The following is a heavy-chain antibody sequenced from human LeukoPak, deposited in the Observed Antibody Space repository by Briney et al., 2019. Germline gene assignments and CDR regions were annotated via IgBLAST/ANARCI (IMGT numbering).Heavy chain of an antibody. CDR1: GFAFSSYW. CDR2: IKQDGSEK. J-gene: IGHJ4*02. CDR3: ASGIQKDY. V-gene: IGHV3-7*02. D-gene: IGHD5-18*01. Sequence: GGSLRLSCAASGFAFSSYWTSWVRQAPGKGLEWVANIKQDGSEKYYVDSVKGRFTISRDNAKNSLYLQMNSLRAEDTAVYYCASGIQKDYWGQGTLVTVSS.